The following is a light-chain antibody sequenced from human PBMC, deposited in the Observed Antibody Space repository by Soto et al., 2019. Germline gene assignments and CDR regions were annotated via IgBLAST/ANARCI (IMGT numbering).Light chain of an antibody. CDR2: DTS. Sequence: QAVVTQEPSLTVSPGGTVTLTCASSTGAVTSGHYPYWFQQKPGQAPRTLIYDTSNIHSWTPARFSGSLLGGKAALTLSGAQPEDEAEYYCLLSYSGARPVVFGGGTKLTVL. V-gene: IGLV7-46*01. J-gene: IGLJ2*01. CDR3: LLSYSGARPVV. CDR1: TGAVTSGHY.